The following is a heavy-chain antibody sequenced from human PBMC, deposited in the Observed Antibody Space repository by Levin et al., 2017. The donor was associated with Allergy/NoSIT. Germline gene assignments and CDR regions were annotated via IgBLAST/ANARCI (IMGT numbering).Heavy chain of an antibody. CDR1: GGTFSSYA. CDR3: ARAGKKDSDAWFDP. Sequence: ASVKVSCKASGGTFSSYAISWVRQAPGQGLEWMGRIIPILGIANYAQKFQGRVTITADKSTSTAYMELSSLRSEDTAVYYCARAGKKDSDAWFDPWGQGTLVTVSS. CDR2: IIPILGIA. V-gene: IGHV1-69*04. D-gene: IGHD2-15*01. J-gene: IGHJ5*02.